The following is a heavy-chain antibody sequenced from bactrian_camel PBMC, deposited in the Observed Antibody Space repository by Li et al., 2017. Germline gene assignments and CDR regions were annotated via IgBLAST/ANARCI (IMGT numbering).Heavy chain of an antibody. CDR2: IKLDGTST. Sequence: VQLVESGGGSVQSGGSLRLSCAVSADTTTDYCMGWVRQAPGKGLEWVSAIKLDGTSTHYADSVKGRFTISRDNAKNTVYLQMNSLKTEDTAVHYCASDNQLKMVGQGTQVTVS. V-gene: IGHV3S40*01. CDR1: ADTTTDYC. J-gene: IGHJ4*01.